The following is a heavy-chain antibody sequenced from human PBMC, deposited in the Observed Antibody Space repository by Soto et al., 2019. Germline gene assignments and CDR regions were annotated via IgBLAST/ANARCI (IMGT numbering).Heavy chain of an antibody. Sequence: QVQLVESGGGLVKPGGSLRLSCAASGFTFSDYYMSWIRQAPGKGLEWVSYISSSSSYTNYADSVKGRFTISRDNAKNSLYLQMNSLRAEDTAVYYCARDYYDSSGYYYFDYWGQGTLVTVSS. CDR1: GFTFSDYY. J-gene: IGHJ4*02. D-gene: IGHD3-22*01. CDR3: ARDYYDSSGYYYFDY. V-gene: IGHV3-11*06. CDR2: ISSSSSYT.